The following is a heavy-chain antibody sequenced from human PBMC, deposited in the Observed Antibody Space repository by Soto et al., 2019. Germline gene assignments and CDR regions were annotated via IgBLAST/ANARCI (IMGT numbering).Heavy chain of an antibody. Sequence: QVQLVESGGGVVQPGRSLRLSCVATGFTYSTYGMHWVRQAPGKGLEWVALIWSDGNNKYNGDSVKGRFTISRDNSKNTLYLQMNSLRVEDTAVYYCARDTPEDSRGYFALDVWGQGTMVTVSS. CDR1: GFTYSTYG. J-gene: IGHJ3*01. CDR3: ARDTPEDSRGYFALDV. CDR2: IWSDGNNK. V-gene: IGHV3-33*01. D-gene: IGHD3-22*01.